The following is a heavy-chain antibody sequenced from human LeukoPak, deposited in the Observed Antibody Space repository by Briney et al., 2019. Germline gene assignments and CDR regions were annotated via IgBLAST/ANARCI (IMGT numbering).Heavy chain of an antibody. J-gene: IGHJ4*02. Sequence: PGGSLRLSCAASGFTFSSYAMSWVRQAPGKALEWFSAISGSGGSTYYADSVKGRFTISRDNSKNTLYLQMNSLRAEDTAVYYCAKDPGGPPGPSFDYWGQGTLVTVSS. CDR1: GFTFSSYA. D-gene: IGHD2-2*01. V-gene: IGHV3-23*01. CDR3: AKDPGGPPGPSFDY. CDR2: ISGSGGST.